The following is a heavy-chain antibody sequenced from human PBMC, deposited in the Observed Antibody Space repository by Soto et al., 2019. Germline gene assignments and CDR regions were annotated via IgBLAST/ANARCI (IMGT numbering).Heavy chain of an antibody. CDR1: GYTFTSYG. J-gene: IGHJ6*03. CDR3: ARDPVKADDYYYYYMDV. Sequence: QVQLVQSGAEVKKPGASVKVSCKASGYTFTSYGISWVRQAPGQGLERWGWVSAYNGNTNYAPKLQGRVTITTDTSSSTAYMELRSMRSDDTAVYYCARDPVKADDYYYYYMDVWGKGNTVTVSS. V-gene: IGHV1-18*01. CDR2: VSAYNGNT.